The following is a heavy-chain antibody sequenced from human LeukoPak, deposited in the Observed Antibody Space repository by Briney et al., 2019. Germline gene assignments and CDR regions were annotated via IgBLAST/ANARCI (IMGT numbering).Heavy chain of an antibody. CDR1: GFTFSSYG. V-gene: IGHV3-30*03. CDR3: ARGSSGDYGFDY. D-gene: IGHD4-17*01. CDR2: ISYDGSNK. Sequence: GSLRLSCAASGFTFSSYGMHWVRQAPGKGLEWVAVISYDGSNKYYADSVKGRFTISRDNSKNTLYLQMNSLRAEDTAVYYCARGSSGDYGFDYWGQGTLVTVSS. J-gene: IGHJ4*02.